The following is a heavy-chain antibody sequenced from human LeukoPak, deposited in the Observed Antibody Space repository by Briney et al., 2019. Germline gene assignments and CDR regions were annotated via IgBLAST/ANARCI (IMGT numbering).Heavy chain of an antibody. CDR3: ARGSDFGDY. D-gene: IGHD4-17*01. V-gene: IGHV4-59*01. Sequence: SETLSLTCAVSGGSISSSYWSWIRHPPGKGLEWIGYIYNSGGTNYNPSLKSRVNISVDTSKNQLSMTLSSVTAADTAVYYCARGSDFGDYWGQGTLVTVSS. CDR2: IYNSGGT. CDR1: GGSISSSY. J-gene: IGHJ4*02.